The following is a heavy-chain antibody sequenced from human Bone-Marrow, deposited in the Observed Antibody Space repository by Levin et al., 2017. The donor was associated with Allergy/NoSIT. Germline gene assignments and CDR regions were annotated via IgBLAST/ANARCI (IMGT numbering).Heavy chain of an antibody. Sequence: GESLKISCAASEFSVVDAWMTWVRQAPGKGLEWVGRIKSKADRGTTEFAAPVKGRFTISRDDSKNTLYLQMNSLKTEDTGIYYCARTYGAPGDYYLGMYVWGQGTTVTVSS. V-gene: IGHV3-15*01. CDR3: ARTYGAPGDYYLGMYV. CDR2: IKSKADRGTT. CDR1: EFSVVDAW. J-gene: IGHJ6*02. D-gene: IGHD2-21*01.